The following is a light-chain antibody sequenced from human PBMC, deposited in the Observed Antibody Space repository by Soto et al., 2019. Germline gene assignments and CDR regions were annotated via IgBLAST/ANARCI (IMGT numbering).Light chain of an antibody. CDR3: QQYDKSSRT. CDR1: QNVSSW. CDR2: KAS. J-gene: IGKJ1*01. Sequence: DILMTQSPSTLSASVGDRVTITCRASQNVSSWLAWYQQSPGKAPKPLIYKASILQRGVPSRFSGSGSGTEFTLTISSLQSDDFATYYCQQYDKSSRTFGQGTKVE. V-gene: IGKV1-5*03.